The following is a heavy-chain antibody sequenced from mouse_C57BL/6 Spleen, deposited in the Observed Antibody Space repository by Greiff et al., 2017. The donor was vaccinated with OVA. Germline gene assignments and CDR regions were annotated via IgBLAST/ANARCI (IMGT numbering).Heavy chain of an antibody. D-gene: IGHD1-1*01. V-gene: IGHV6-3*01. J-gene: IGHJ2*01. CDR2: IRLKSDNYAT. Sequence: EVKLVESGGGLVQPGGSMKLSCVASGFTFSNYWMNWVRQSPEKGLEWVAQIRLKSDNYATHYAESVKGRFTISRDDSKSSVYLQMNNLRAEDTGIYYCTSHLSYFDYWGQGTTLTVSS. CDR3: TSHLSYFDY. CDR1: GFTFSNYW.